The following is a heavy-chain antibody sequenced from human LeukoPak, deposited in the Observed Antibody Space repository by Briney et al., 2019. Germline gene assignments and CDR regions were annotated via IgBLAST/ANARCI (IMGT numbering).Heavy chain of an antibody. J-gene: IGHJ4*02. CDR1: GGTFSSYG. V-gene: IGHV1-18*01. CDR3: ARGEVWFGDHGFYFDY. Sequence: ASVKVSCKASGGTFSSYGISWVRQAPGQGLEWMGWISAYNGNTNYAQKLQGRVTMTTDTSTSTAYMELRSLRSDDTAVYYCARGEVWFGDHGFYFDYWGQGTLVTVSS. D-gene: IGHD3-10*01. CDR2: ISAYNGNT.